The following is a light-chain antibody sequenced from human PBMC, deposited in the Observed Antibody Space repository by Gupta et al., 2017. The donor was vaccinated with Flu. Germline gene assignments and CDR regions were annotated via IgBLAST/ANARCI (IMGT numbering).Light chain of an antibody. V-gene: IGLV2-18*02. CDR2: EVT. Sequence: QSALTQPPSVSGSPGQSVTISCTGTSIDVGRYNRVSWYQQSPGTVPKLMIYEVTNRPSGVPDRFSGSKSGNTASLTISGLQAEDEADYYCTSYTSSSTYVFGTGTKVTVL. CDR3: TSYTSSSTYV. J-gene: IGLJ1*01. CDR1: SIDVGRYNR.